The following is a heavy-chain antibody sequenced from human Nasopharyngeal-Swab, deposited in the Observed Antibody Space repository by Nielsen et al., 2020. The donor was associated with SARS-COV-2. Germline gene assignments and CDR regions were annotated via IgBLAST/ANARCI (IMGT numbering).Heavy chain of an antibody. CDR2: IDPSDSYT. J-gene: IGHJ4*02. V-gene: IGHV5-10-1*01. CDR3: ARGAGIVTAY. CDR1: GYSFTSYW. D-gene: IGHD3-22*01. Sequence: GGSLRLSCKGSGYSFTSYWISWVRQMPGKGLERMGRIDPSDSYTNYSPSFQGHVTISADKSISTAYLQWSSLKASDTAMYYCARGAGIVTAYWGQGTLVTVSS.